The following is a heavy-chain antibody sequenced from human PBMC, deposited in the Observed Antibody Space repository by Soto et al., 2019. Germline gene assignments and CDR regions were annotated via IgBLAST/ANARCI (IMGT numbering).Heavy chain of an antibody. CDR3: AAYLRGYSYVSDY. J-gene: IGHJ4*02. D-gene: IGHD5-18*01. V-gene: IGHV1-58*02. CDR1: GFTFTSSA. CDR2: IVVGSGNA. Sequence: SVKVSCKASGFTFTSSAMQWVRQARGQRLEWIGWIVVGSGNANYAQKFQERVTITRDMSTSTAYMELSSLRSEDTAVYYCAAYLRGYSYVSDYWGQGTLVTVSS.